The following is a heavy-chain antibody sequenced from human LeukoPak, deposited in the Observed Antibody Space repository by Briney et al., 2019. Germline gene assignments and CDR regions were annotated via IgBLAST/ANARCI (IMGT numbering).Heavy chain of an antibody. V-gene: IGHV1-69*06. J-gene: IGHJ5*02. CDR2: IIPIFGTA. CDR3: ATIGIVGATRNWFDP. Sequence: SVKVSCKASGGTFSSYAISWVRQAPGQGLEWMGGIIPIFGTANYAQKFQGRVTITADKSTSTAYMELSSLRSEDTAVYYCATIGIVGATRNWFDPWGQGTLVTVSS. D-gene: IGHD1-26*01. CDR1: GGTFSSYA.